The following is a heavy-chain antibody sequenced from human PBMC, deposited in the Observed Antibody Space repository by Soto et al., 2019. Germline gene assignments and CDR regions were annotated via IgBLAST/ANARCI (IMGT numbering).Heavy chain of an antibody. CDR1: GYNFSNYW. CDR2: IFPADSDT. CDR3: ARRPGGMRVAGSYYYSYAMDV. V-gene: IGHV5-51*01. D-gene: IGHD6-19*01. J-gene: IGHJ6*02. Sequence: LGESLKISCEASGYNFSNYWIGWVRQMPGKGLEWMGIIFPADSDTKYSPSLQDRVTISADKSISTAYLQWSSLKASDSGKYYCARRPGGMRVAGSYYYSYAMDVWGQGTTVTVSS.